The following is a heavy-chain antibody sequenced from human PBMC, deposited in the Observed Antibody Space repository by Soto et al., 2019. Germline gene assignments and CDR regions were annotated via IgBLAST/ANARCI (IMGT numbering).Heavy chain of an antibody. V-gene: IGHV3-30*18. CDR3: AKDGDHCTGGSCNYFDY. D-gene: IGHD2-15*01. J-gene: IGHJ4*02. CDR2: ISYDGSNK. CDR1: GFTFSSYG. Sequence: QVQLVESGGGVVQPGRSLRLSCAASGFTFSSYGMHWVRQAPGKGLEWVAVISYDGSNKYYADSVKGRFTISRDNSKNTLYLQMNSLRAEDTAVYYCAKDGDHCTGGSCNYFDYWGQGTLVTDSS.